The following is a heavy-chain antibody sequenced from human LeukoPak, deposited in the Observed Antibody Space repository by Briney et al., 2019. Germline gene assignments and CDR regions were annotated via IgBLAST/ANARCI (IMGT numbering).Heavy chain of an antibody. V-gene: IGHV1-2*02. CDR3: ARHREYSSSPGDY. CDR1: GYTFTGYY. J-gene: IGHJ4*02. Sequence: ASVKVSCKASGYTFTGYYMHWVRQAPGQGLEWMGWINPNSGGTNYAQKFQGRVTMTRDTSTSTVYMELSSLRSEDTAVYYCARHREYSSSPGDYWGQGTLVTVSS. D-gene: IGHD6-6*01. CDR2: INPNSGGT.